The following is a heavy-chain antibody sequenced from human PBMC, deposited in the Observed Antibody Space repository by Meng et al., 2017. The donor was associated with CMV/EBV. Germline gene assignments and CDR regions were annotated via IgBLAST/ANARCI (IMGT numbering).Heavy chain of an antibody. V-gene: IGHV3-23*01. J-gene: IGHJ4*02. Sequence: GESLKISCAASGFTFSSYAMSWVRQAPGKGLEWVSAISGSGGSTYYADSVKGRFTISRDNAKNSLYLQMNSLRAEDTALYYCAKGSYHDYWGQGTLVTVSS. CDR1: GFTFSSYA. D-gene: IGHD1-26*01. CDR2: ISGSGGST. CDR3: AKGSYHDY.